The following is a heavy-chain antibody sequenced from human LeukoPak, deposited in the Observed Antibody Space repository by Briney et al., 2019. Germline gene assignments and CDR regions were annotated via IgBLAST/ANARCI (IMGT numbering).Heavy chain of an antibody. CDR1: GGTFSSYA. Sequence: SVKVSYKASGGTFSSYAISWVRQAPGQGLEWMGRIIPILGIANYAQKFQGRVTITADKSTSTAYMELSSLRSEDTAVYYCARDGPLQCSGGSCYSGVSDYWGQGTLVTVSS. CDR3: ARDGPLQCSGGSCYSGVSDY. D-gene: IGHD2-15*01. V-gene: IGHV1-69*04. J-gene: IGHJ4*02. CDR2: IIPILGIA.